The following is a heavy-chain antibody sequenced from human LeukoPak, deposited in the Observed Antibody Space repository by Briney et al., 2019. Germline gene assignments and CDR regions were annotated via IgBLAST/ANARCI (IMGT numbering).Heavy chain of an antibody. CDR2: ISSSSSTI. Sequence: GGSLRLSCAASGFTFSSYSMNWVRQAPGKGLEWVSYISSSSSTIYYADSVKGRFTISRDNAKNSLYLQMNSLRAEDTAVYYCAREYDILTGPQYNWFDPWGQGTLVTVSS. J-gene: IGHJ5*02. CDR1: GFTFSSYS. CDR3: AREYDILTGPQYNWFDP. D-gene: IGHD3-9*01. V-gene: IGHV3-48*04.